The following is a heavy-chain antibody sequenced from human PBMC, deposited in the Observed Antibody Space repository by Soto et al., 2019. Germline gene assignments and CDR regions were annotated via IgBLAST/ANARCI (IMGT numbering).Heavy chain of an antibody. CDR1: GYSFTSYW. D-gene: IGHD6-13*01. CDR2: IYPGDSDT. Sequence: PGESLKISCKGSGYSFTSYWIGWVRQMPGKGLEWMGIIYPGDSDTRYSPSFQGQVTISADKSISTAYLQWSSLKASDTAMYYCARLCSSSWLHYYYGMDVWGQGTTVTVSS. J-gene: IGHJ6*02. CDR3: ARLCSSSWLHYYYGMDV. V-gene: IGHV5-51*01.